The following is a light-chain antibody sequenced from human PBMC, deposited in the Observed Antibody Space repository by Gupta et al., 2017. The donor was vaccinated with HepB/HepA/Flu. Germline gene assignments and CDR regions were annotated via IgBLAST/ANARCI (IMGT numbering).Light chain of an antibody. V-gene: IGLV5-45*02. Sequence: QAVLTQPSSLSASPGASASLTCTFRSGINVGSYRIFWYQQKPGRPLQYLLRYLSDADNQQGSGVPSRFSGSKYASATAVSLSSYGLQSDAYSYSSSMNWITSAWVFGGGTKLTVL. CDR2: YLSDADN. CDR3: MNWITSAWV. J-gene: IGLJ3*02. CDR1: SGINVGSYR.